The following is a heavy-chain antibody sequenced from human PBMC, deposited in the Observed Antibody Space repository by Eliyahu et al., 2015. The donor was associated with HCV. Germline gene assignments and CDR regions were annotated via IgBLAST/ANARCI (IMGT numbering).Heavy chain of an antibody. V-gene: IGHV3-48*02. D-gene: IGHD4-23*01. CDR2: ISSSSSTI. CDR3: ARDRATVGGKGGHWFDP. J-gene: IGHJ5*02. CDR1: SYS. Sequence: SYSMNWVRQAPGKGLEWVSYISSSSSTIYYADSVKGRFTISRDNAKNSLYLQMNSLRDEDTAVYYCARDRATVGGKGGHWFDPWGQGTLVTVSS.